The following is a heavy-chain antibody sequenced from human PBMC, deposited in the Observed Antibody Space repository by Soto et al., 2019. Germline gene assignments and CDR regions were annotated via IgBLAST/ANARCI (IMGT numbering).Heavy chain of an antibody. Sequence: EVQLVESGGGLVQPGGSLKLSCAASGFSFSGSAMHWVRQASGEGLEWVGRIKTKAESYATALAASVKGRFSMSRDDSKNTAYLEMNSLKTEDTALYYCTRRDCRGGNCYSDFDYWGQGALVTVSS. CDR3: TRRDCRGGNCYSDFDY. CDR2: IKTKAESYAT. CDR1: GFSFSGSA. V-gene: IGHV3-73*01. J-gene: IGHJ4*02. D-gene: IGHD2-21*02.